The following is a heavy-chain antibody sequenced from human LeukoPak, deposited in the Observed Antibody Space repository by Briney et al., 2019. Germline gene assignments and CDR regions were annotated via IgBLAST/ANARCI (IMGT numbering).Heavy chain of an antibody. CDR2: MNPNSGNT. CDR1: GYTFTSYD. V-gene: IGHV1-8*03. D-gene: IGHD6-19*01. Sequence: ASVKVSCKASGYTFTSYDINWVRQATGQGLEGMGWMNPNSGNTGYAQKFQGRVTITRNTSISTAYMDLSSLRSEDTAVYYCARGVVRGGWYHLFDYWGQGTLVTVSS. J-gene: IGHJ4*02. CDR3: ARGVVRGGWYHLFDY.